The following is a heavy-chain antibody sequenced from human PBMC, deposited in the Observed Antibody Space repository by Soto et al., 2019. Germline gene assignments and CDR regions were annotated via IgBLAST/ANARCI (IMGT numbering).Heavy chain of an antibody. J-gene: IGHJ6*02. CDR2: ITSSSSYI. Sequence: GGSLRLSCAASGFTFSSFSMNWVRQAPGKGLEWVSSITSSSSYIYYADSVKGRFTISRDSAKNSLYLQMNSLRAEDTAVYYCARDLRIVGASSPLRYQYGMDVWGQGTTVTVSS. V-gene: IGHV3-21*01. CDR3: ARDLRIVGASSPLRYQYGMDV. CDR1: GFTFSSFS. D-gene: IGHD1-26*01.